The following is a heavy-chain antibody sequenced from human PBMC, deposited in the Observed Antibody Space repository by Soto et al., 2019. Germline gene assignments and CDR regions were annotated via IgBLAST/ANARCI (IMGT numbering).Heavy chain of an antibody. Sequence: EVQLVESGGGVVQPGRSLRLSCAASGFTFGDYGMHWVRQVPGKGLEWVSGISWNSGSITYADSVRGRFTISRDNAKNSLYLQMNRLRPEDTALYYCANVDIPYSGSYYLDHWGQGILVSVSS. CDR1: GFTFGDYG. CDR2: ISWNSGSI. CDR3: ANVDIPYSGSYYLDH. V-gene: IGHV3-9*01. D-gene: IGHD1-26*01. J-gene: IGHJ4*02.